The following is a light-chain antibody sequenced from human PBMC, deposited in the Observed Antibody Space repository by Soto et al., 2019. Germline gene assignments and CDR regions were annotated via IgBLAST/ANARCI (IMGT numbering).Light chain of an antibody. V-gene: IGLV2-11*01. CDR2: YVT. Sequence: QCALTQPRSVSGSPGQSVTISCTGSYSDVGTFYVVASYQQYLGKDRILIIDYVTERPSRVPVRFSGSKSGNTASLTISGLQAEDEADYYCCSYAGSYTNSFGGGTKVTVL. CDR1: YSDVGTFYV. CDR3: CSYAGSYTNS. J-gene: IGLJ1*01.